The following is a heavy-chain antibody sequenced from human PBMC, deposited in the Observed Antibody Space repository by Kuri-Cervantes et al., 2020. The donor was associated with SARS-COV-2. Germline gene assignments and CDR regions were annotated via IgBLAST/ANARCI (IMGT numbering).Heavy chain of an antibody. CDR3: AKGFWSGYSHYYYYYMDV. CDR1: GYTFTSYY. D-gene: IGHD3-3*01. J-gene: IGHJ6*03. V-gene: IGHV1-46*01. CDR2: INPSGGST. Sequence: ASVKVSCKASGYTFTSYYMHWVRQAPGQGLEWMGIINPSGGSTSYAQKFQGRVTMTRDTSTSTVYMELSSLRSEDTAVYYCAKGFWSGYSHYYYYYMDVWGKGTTVTVSS.